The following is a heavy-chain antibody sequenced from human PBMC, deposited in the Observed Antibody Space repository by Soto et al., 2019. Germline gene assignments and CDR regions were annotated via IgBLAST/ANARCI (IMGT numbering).Heavy chain of an antibody. CDR3: ARVGITIFGVVIYYYMDV. Sequence: ASVKVSCKASGYTLTELSMHWVRQAPGKGLEWMGGFDPEDGETSYAQKFQGRVTMTRNTSISTAYMELSSLRSEDTAVYYCARVGITIFGVVIYYYMDVWGKGTTVTVSS. CDR2: FDPEDGET. CDR1: GYTLTELS. V-gene: IGHV1-24*01. J-gene: IGHJ6*03. D-gene: IGHD3-3*01.